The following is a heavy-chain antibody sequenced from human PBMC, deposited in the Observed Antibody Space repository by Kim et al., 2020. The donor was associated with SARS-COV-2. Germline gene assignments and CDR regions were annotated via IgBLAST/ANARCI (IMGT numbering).Heavy chain of an antibody. V-gene: IGHV4-4*07. CDR3: ASALGH. CDR1: GDSLSSDY. Sequence: SETLSLTCTVSGDSLSSDYWSWNRQPAGKGLEWIGRIYTSGRTNYNPSLQSRVTMSVDMSKNQFSLKLSSVTAADTPAYYCASALGHWGQGTLVTVSS. D-gene: IGHD3-16*02. CDR2: IYTSGRT. J-gene: IGHJ4*02.